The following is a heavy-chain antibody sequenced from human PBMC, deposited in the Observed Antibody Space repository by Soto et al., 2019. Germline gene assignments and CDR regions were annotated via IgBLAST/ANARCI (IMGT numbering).Heavy chain of an antibody. CDR1: GFTFSSYA. D-gene: IGHD6-13*01. CDR3: AKSSSWYEDYYYGMDV. J-gene: IGHJ6*02. Sequence: PGGSLRLSCAASGFTFSSYAMSWVRQAPGKGLEWVSAISGSGGSTYYADSVKGRFTISRDNSKNTLYLQMNSLRAEDTAVYYCAKSSSWYEDYYYGMDVWGQGTTVTVSS. CDR2: ISGSGGST. V-gene: IGHV3-23*01.